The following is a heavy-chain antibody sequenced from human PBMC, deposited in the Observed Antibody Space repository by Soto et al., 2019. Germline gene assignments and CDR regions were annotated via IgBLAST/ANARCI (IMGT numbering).Heavy chain of an antibody. D-gene: IGHD2-2*01. CDR1: GFTFSSYA. Sequence: GGSLRLSCAASGFTFSSYAMSWVRQAPGKGLEWVSGISGRGGSTYHGDSVKGRFTISRDNSKNTLYLQMNSLRAEDTAVYYCAKLDIVVVPAGIFDYWGQGTPVTVSS. J-gene: IGHJ4*02. V-gene: IGHV3-23*01. CDR3: AKLDIVVVPAGIFDY. CDR2: ISGRGGST.